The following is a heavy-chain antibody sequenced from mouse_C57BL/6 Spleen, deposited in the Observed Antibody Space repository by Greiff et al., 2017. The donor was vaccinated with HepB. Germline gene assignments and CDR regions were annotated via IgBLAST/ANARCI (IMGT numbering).Heavy chain of an antibody. CDR2: IDPNSGGT. V-gene: IGHV1-62-3*01. D-gene: IGHD2-14*01. CDR1: GYTFTSYW. Sequence: VQLQQSGAELVKPGASVKLSCKASGYTFTSYWMHWVKQRPGRGLEWIGRIDPNSGGTKYNEKFKSKATLTVDKPSSTAYMQRSSLTSEDSAVYDCARYRGTTGDYFDYWGQGTTLTVSS. CDR3: ARYRGTTGDYFDY. J-gene: IGHJ2*01.